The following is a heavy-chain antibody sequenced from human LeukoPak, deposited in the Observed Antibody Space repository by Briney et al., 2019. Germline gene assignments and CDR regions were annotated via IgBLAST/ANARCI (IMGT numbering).Heavy chain of an antibody. CDR3: THLGSGWYVRN. J-gene: IGHJ4*02. D-gene: IGHD6-19*01. CDR2: IRSKTAGGTT. Sequence: PGGSLRLSCAASGIPFSNAWMSWVRQAPGKGLEWVGLIRSKTAGGTTDYSAPVKGRFTVSRDDSKTTLYLQMNSLKAEDTAVYYCTHLGSGWYVRNWGQGTLVTVSS. V-gene: IGHV3-15*01. CDR1: GIPFSNAW.